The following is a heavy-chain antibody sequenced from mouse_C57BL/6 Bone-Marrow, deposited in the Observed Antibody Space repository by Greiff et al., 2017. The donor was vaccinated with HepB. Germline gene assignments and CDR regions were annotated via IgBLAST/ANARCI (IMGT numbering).Heavy chain of an antibody. CDR1: GYTFTSYW. Sequence: VQLQQPGAELVKPGASVKMSCKASGYTFTSYWITWVKQRPGQGLEWIGDIYPGSGSTNYNEKFKSKATLTVDTSSSTAYMQLSSLTSEDSAVYYCARDGLRPAWFAYWGQGTLVTVSA. CDR2: IYPGSGST. CDR3: ARDGLRPAWFAY. J-gene: IGHJ3*01. V-gene: IGHV1-55*01. D-gene: IGHD2-4*01.